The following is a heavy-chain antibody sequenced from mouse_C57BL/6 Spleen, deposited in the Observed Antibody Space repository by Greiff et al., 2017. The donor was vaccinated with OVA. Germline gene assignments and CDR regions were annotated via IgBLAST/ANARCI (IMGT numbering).Heavy chain of an antibody. Sequence: EVQGVESGAELVKPGASVKLSCTASGFNIKDYYMHWVKQRTEQGLEWIGRIDPEDGETKYAPKIQGKATITADTSSNTAYLQLSSLTSEDTAVYYCALYYGSSYGFAYWGQGTLVTVSA. V-gene: IGHV14-2*01. CDR1: GFNIKDYY. D-gene: IGHD1-1*01. CDR3: ALYYGSSYGFAY. CDR2: IDPEDGET. J-gene: IGHJ3*01.